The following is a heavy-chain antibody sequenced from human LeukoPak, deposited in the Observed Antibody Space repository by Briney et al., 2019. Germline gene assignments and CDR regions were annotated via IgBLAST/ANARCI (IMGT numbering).Heavy chain of an antibody. Sequence: GGSLRLSCAASGFTVSSNYMSWVRQAPGKGLEWVSVIYSGGSTYYADSVKGRFTIPRDNSKNTLYLQMNSLRAEDTAVYYCAGRYCSGGSCYHIDYWGQGTLVTVSS. CDR3: AGRYCSGGSCYHIDY. J-gene: IGHJ4*02. V-gene: IGHV3-53*01. CDR2: IYSGGST. D-gene: IGHD2-15*01. CDR1: GFTVSSNY.